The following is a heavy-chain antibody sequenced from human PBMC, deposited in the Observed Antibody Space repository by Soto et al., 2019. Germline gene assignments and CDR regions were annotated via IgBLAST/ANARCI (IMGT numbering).Heavy chain of an antibody. D-gene: IGHD2-15*01. CDR2: IWYDGMTK. J-gene: IGHJ5*02. CDR1: GFTFTSYA. CDR3: ARATSPYDCSDYTCYSEIPP. Sequence: QMQLVESGGGVVQPGTSLRLSCVGSGFTFTSYAIHWVRQTPGKGLEWLAVIWYDGMTKFHTASVKGRFAITRDNSNSTVYLQMSSLRAEDTALYHCARATSPYDCSDYTCYSEIPPCGQGTLVTVSP. V-gene: IGHV3-33*01.